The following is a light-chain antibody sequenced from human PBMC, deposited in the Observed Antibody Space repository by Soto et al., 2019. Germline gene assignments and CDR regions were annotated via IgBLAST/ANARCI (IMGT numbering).Light chain of an antibody. CDR2: EVV. CDR1: KSDIGVYDF. CDR3: KSYAGSNTYV. J-gene: IGLJ1*01. Sequence: ALTQPPSASGSPGQSVTISCTGTKSDIGVYDFVSWYQHHPGKAPRLIIYEVVQRPSGVPDRFSGSKSGNTASLTVSGLQAADEADCFCKSYAGSNTYVFGSGTKV. V-gene: IGLV2-8*01.